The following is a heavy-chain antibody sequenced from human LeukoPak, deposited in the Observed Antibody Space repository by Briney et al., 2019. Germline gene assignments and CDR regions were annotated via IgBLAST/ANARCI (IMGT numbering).Heavy chain of an antibody. D-gene: IGHD1-26*01. J-gene: IGHJ4*02. V-gene: IGHV3-23*01. CDR1: GFTFSSHW. CDR3: VKDLGRYRNNCFDY. Sequence: TGGSLRLSCAASGFTFSSHWMHWVRQAPEKGLEWVSTISGSGGGTYYADSVKGRFTISRDDSKNTLYLQMNSLRAEDTAVYYCVKDLGRYRNNCFDYWGQGTLVTVSS. CDR2: ISGSGGGT.